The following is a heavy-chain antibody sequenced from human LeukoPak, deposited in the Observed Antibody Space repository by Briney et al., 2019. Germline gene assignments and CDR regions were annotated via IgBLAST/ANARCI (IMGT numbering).Heavy chain of an antibody. Sequence: PGGSLRLSCAASGLTFSSYAMSWVRQGPGKGLEWVSVISGSGSSTYYADSVKGRFTISRDNSKNTLYLQMNSLRAEDTAVYYCAKEGYSSSWYFEYWGQGTLVTVSS. J-gene: IGHJ4*02. CDR1: GLTFSSYA. D-gene: IGHD6-13*01. V-gene: IGHV3-23*01. CDR2: ISGSGSST. CDR3: AKEGYSSSWYFEY.